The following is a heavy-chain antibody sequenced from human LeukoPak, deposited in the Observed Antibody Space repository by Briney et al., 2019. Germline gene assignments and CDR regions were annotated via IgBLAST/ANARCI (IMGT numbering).Heavy chain of an antibody. Sequence: ASVKVSCKVSGYTLTELSMHWVRRAPGKGLEWMGGFDPEDGETIYAQKFQGRVTMTEDTSTDTAYMELSSLRSEDTAVYYCATDLGGSSLFDYWGQGTLVTVSS. CDR2: FDPEDGET. J-gene: IGHJ4*02. V-gene: IGHV1-24*01. CDR3: ATDLGGSSLFDY. D-gene: IGHD1-26*01. CDR1: GYTLTELS.